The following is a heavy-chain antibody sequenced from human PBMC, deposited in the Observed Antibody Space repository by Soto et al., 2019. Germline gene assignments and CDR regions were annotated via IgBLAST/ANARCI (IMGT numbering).Heavy chain of an antibody. J-gene: IGHJ6*02. CDR1: GGSISSYY. Sequence: PSETLSLTCTVSGGSISSYYWSWIRQPPGKGLEWIGYIYYSGSTNYNPSLKSRVTISVDTSKNQFSLKLSSVTAADTAVYYCARVNRPTPYSSSWYEGVYYYGMDVWGQGTTVTVSS. V-gene: IGHV4-59*01. D-gene: IGHD6-13*01. CDR2: IYYSGST. CDR3: ARVNRPTPYSSSWYEGVYYYGMDV.